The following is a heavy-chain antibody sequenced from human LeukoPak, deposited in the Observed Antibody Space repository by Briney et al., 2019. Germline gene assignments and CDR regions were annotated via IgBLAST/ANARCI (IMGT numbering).Heavy chain of an antibody. Sequence: GGSLRLSCAASGFTFSSYAMTWVRQAPGKGLEWVSVISGNGGSTHYADSVKGRFTISRDNPKNTLFLQMNSLRAEDTAVYYCAKDYMSDYWGQGTLVTVSS. V-gene: IGHV3-23*01. CDR3: AKDYMSDY. J-gene: IGHJ4*02. D-gene: IGHD2-2*02. CDR2: ISGNGGST. CDR1: GFTFSSYA.